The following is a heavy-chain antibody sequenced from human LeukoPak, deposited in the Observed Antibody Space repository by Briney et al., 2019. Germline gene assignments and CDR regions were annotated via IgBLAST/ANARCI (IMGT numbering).Heavy chain of an antibody. Sequence: GGSLRLSCAVSGFNFGSFEMNWVRQAPGKGLEGVSKISSSSRSINYADTLKGRITISRDNAKNELYLQMNSLRAEDTAVYYCARNRDIVAYFDFWGRGTLVTVSS. CDR1: GFNFGSFE. CDR2: ISSSSRSI. J-gene: IGHJ4*02. D-gene: IGHD5-12*01. CDR3: ARNRDIVAYFDF. V-gene: IGHV3-48*03.